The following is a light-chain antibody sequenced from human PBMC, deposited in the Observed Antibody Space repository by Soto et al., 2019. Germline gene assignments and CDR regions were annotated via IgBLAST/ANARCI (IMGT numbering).Light chain of an antibody. Sequence: IVLTQSPGTLSLSPGERGTLSCRASQHIASSYLAWYQQKRGQPPRLLIYGASTRASGIPDRFSGSGSGTDFNLTINRLEPEDFAVYYCQLYGGSPIFSFGPGTKVDIK. CDR1: QHIASSY. CDR2: GAS. J-gene: IGKJ3*01. CDR3: QLYGGSPIFS. V-gene: IGKV3-20*01.